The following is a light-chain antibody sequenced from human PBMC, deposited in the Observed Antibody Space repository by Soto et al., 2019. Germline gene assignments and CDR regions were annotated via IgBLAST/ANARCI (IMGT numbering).Light chain of an antibody. CDR2: AAS. V-gene: IGKV1-27*01. Sequence: IQRTQSPSSLSASVGDRVTITCRASQGISNYLAWYQQKPGKVPKLLIYAASTLQSGVPSRFSGSGSGTDFTLTISRPEPEDFAVYYCQQYGSSPPWTFGQGTKVDI. CDR3: QQYGSSPPWT. CDR1: QGISNY. J-gene: IGKJ1*01.